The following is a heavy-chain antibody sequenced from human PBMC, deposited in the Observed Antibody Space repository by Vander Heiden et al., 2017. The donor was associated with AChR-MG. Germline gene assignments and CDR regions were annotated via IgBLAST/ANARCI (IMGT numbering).Heavy chain of an antibody. V-gene: IGHV4-59*01. J-gene: IGHJ5*01. CDR3: ARALGWFDP. CDR1: GGSISRYS. D-gene: IGHD7-27*01. Sequence: QVQLQESGAGLVKPSETLSLTCTVSGGSISRYSWGWNRQPPGKGLEWNGYIDYSGNTHFNPSLKSRITILVEKTKNQCSLKTSSVSGAGTAVYYFARALGWFDPWGQGTLVTVSS. CDR2: IDYSGNT.